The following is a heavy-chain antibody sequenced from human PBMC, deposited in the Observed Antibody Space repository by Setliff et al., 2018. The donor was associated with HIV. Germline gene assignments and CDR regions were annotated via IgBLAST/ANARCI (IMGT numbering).Heavy chain of an antibody. Sequence: GESLKISCTGSGYSFTNYWIGWVRQMPGKGLEWMGIIFPGDSDTRYSPSFQGQVTISADTSISTAYLQWRSLKASDTAMYYCARQPGRAAMGRESCYYYYMDVWGKGTTVTVSS. V-gene: IGHV5-51*01. J-gene: IGHJ6*03. CDR2: IFPGDSDT. CDR1: GYSFTNYW. D-gene: IGHD2-2*01. CDR3: ARQPGRAAMGRESCYYYYMDV.